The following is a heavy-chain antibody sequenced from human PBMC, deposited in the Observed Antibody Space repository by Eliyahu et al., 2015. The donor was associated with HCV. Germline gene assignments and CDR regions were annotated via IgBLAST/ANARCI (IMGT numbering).Heavy chain of an antibody. CDR2: IRSKAYGGTT. D-gene: IGHD5-12*01. J-gene: IGHJ4*02. Sequence: EVQLVESGGGLVKPGRSLRLSCTASGFTFGDSAMSWFRQAPGKGLEWVGFIRSKAYGGTTEYAASVKGRFTISRDDSKSIAYLQMNSLKTEDTAVYYCTRTRSGYDFDRKDFDYWGQGTLVTVSS. V-gene: IGHV3-49*05. CDR3: TRTRSGYDFDRKDFDY. CDR1: GFTFGDSA.